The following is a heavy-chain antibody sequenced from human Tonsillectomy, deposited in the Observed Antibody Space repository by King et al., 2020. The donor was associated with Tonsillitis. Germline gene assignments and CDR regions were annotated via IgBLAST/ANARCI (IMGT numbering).Heavy chain of an antibody. V-gene: IGHV1-46*03. D-gene: IGHD3-3*01. Sequence: QLVQSGAEVKKPGASVKVSCKASGYTFTSYYIHWVRQAPGQGLEWMGIINPSGCSTSYAQKFQGRVTMTRDTSTSTVYMELSSLRSEDTAVYYCARGNLLRFLEWFPHFDYWGQGTLVTVSS. CDR3: ARGNLLRFLEWFPHFDY. CDR1: GYTFTSYY. CDR2: INPSGCST. J-gene: IGHJ4*02.